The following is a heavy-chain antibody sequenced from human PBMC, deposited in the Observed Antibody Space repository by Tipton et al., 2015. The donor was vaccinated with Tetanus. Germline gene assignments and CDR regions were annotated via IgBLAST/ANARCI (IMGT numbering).Heavy chain of an antibody. V-gene: IGHV1-3*01. CDR2: INAFNGDT. CDR3: ARDSPQWLVSYYYYGMDV. J-gene: IGHJ6*02. CDR1: GFSFAAYA. Sequence: QLVQSGPEVKKPGASVKVSCKASGFSFAAYAIHWVRQAPGQRFEWMEWINAFNGDTRYSQRFQGRLTIKRDTSATTAFMELSSLRSDDTSVYYCARDSPQWLVSYYYYGMDVWGQGTTVTVSS. D-gene: IGHD6-19*01.